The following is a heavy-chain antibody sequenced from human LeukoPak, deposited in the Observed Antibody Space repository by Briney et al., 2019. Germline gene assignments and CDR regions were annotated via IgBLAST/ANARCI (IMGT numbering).Heavy chain of an antibody. CDR1: GFTFSSYA. Sequence: GGSLRLSCAASGFTFSSYAMTWVRQAPGKGLECVTAISGSGGSTYYADSVKGRFTISRDNSKNTLHLQMNCLRAEDTAVYYCAKDRTMVSGVAGDAFDIWGQGTMVTVSS. D-gene: IGHD3-10*01. CDR2: ISGSGGST. CDR3: AKDRTMVSGVAGDAFDI. J-gene: IGHJ3*02. V-gene: IGHV3-23*01.